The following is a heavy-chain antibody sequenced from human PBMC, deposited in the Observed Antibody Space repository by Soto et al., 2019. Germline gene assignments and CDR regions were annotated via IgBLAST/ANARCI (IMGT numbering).Heavy chain of an antibody. CDR1: GGTFSTYT. CDR2: IIPIFGTA. V-gene: IGHV1-69*01. CDR3: ARSQDSSGYWNNCFDP. Sequence: QVQLVQSGAEVKKPGSSVKVSCKASGGTFSTYTITWVRQAPGQGLEWMGGIIPIFGTANYPQKFLGRVTITADESTSTAYMEMSSLRSEDTAVYYCARSQDSSGYWNNCFDPWGQGTLVTVSS. J-gene: IGHJ5*02. D-gene: IGHD3-22*01.